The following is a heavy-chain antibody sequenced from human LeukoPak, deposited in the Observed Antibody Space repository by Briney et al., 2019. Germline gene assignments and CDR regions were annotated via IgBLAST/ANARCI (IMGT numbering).Heavy chain of an antibody. CDR3: ASLMVRGIRDFDH. Sequence: GGSLRLSCAASGFTFSQYPMHWVRQAPGKGLEWVAVISYDGTNNYRADSVKGRFTVSRDNANNTLYLQMNSLRPEDTAVYFCASLMVRGIRDFDHWGQGTLVTVSS. CDR2: ISYDGTNN. CDR1: GFTFSQYP. D-gene: IGHD3-10*01. J-gene: IGHJ4*02. V-gene: IGHV3-30*04.